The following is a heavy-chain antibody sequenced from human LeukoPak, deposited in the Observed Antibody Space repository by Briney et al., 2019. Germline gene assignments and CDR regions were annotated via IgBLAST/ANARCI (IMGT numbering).Heavy chain of an antibody. J-gene: IGHJ6*03. CDR2: IYYGGST. CDR3: ASSIVLIPAAMDYYYMDV. Sequence: SQTLSLTCTVSGGSISSGDYYWSWIRQPPGKGLEWIGYIYYGGSTYYNPSLKSRFTISVDTSKNQFSLKLSSVTAADTAVYYCASSIVLIPAAMDYYYMDVWGKGTTVTVSS. CDR1: GGSISSGDYY. D-gene: IGHD2-2*01. V-gene: IGHV4-30-4*08.